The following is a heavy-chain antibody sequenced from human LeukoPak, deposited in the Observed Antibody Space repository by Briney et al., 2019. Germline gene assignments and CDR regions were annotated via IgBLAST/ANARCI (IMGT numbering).Heavy chain of an antibody. CDR1: GFTFSTYA. D-gene: IGHD1-26*01. J-gene: IGHJ4*02. CDR2: ISGSGGST. Sequence: GGSLRLSCAASGFTFSTYAVNWVRQAPGKGLEWVSAISGSGGSTYYADSVKGRFTISRDNSKNTLYLQMNSLRAEDTAVYYCAKVAFSGSYNYWGQGTLVTVSS. CDR3: AKVAFSGSYNY. V-gene: IGHV3-23*01.